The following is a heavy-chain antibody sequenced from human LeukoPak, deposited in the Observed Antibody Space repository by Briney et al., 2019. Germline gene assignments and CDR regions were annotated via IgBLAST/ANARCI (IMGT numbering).Heavy chain of an antibody. CDR3: ARGRVSGNNFSRVGGGFFDY. CDR2: INHSGST. V-gene: IGHV4-34*01. D-gene: IGHD3-16*01. Sequence: PSETLSLTCAVYGGSFSGYYWTWIRQPPGKGLEWFGEINHSGSTNYNPSLKSRVTISVDTSKNQFSLKVNSVTAADTAVYYCARGRVSGNNFSRVGGGFFDYWDQGTLVTVSS. CDR1: GGSFSGYY. J-gene: IGHJ4*02.